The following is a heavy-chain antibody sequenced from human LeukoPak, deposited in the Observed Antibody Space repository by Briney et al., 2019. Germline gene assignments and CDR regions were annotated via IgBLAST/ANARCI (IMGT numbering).Heavy chain of an antibody. CDR3: ARDRRGYYYYYYMDV. Sequence: SETLSLTCTVSGGSISSSSYYWGWIRQPPGKGLEWIGSIYYSGSTYYNPSLKSRVTISVDTSKNQFSLKLSSVTAADTAVYYCARDRRGYYYYYYMDVWGKGTTVTVSS. CDR1: GGSISSSSYY. J-gene: IGHJ6*03. CDR2: IYYSGST. V-gene: IGHV4-39*07.